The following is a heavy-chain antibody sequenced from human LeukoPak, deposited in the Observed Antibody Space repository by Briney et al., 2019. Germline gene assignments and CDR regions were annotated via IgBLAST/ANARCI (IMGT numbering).Heavy chain of an antibody. D-gene: IGHD5-12*01. CDR3: KSHSGYDHNWFDP. CDR2: IRSKANSYAT. Sequence: GGSLRLSCAASGFTFSGSAMHWVRQASGKGLEWVGRIRSKANSYATAHAASVKGRFTISRDDSKNTAYLQMNSLKTEDTAVYYCKSHSGYDHNWFDPWGQGTLVTVPS. CDR1: GFTFSGSA. V-gene: IGHV3-73*01. J-gene: IGHJ5*02.